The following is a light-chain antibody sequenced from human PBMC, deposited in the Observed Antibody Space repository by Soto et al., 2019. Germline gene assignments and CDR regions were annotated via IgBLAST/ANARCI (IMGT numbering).Light chain of an antibody. CDR2: AAS. J-gene: IGKJ1*01. CDR3: QQGYSPPWT. CDR1: QSISSY. V-gene: IGKV1-39*01. Sequence: DIQMTQSPSSLSASVGDRVTITCRASQSISSYLHWYQQKAGKAPKLLIYAASNLQSGVPSRFSASGSGTDFTLTLNSLQPEDFATYYCQQGYSPPWTFGQGTKVEIK.